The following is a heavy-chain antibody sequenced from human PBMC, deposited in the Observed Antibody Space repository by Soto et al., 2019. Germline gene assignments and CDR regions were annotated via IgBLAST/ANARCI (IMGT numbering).Heavy chain of an antibody. CDR3: ARFYYYYYGMDV. CDR2: INHSGST. CDR1: GSSIYTYY. V-gene: IGHV4-34*01. J-gene: IGHJ6*02. Sequence: PSETLSLTCNVSGSSIYTYYWNWIRQSPGKGLEWIGEINHSGSTNYNPSLKSRVTISVDTSKNQFSLKLSSVTAADTAVYYCARFYYYYYGMDVWGQGTTVTVSS.